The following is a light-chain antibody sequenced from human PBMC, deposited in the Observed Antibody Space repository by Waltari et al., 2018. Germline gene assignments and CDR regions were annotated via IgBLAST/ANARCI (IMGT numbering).Light chain of an antibody. CDR2: RVS. Sequence: DVVMTPSPLSLLVTLGQPASISWSSSQSLVASDGNTYFNWFQQRPGQSPRRLFYRVSKRDSGVPDRFSGSGSGTDFTLRITRVEAEDVGVYYCMQGSHWPWTFGQGTKVEIK. CDR1: QSLVASDGNTY. V-gene: IGKV2-30*01. CDR3: MQGSHWPWT. J-gene: IGKJ1*01.